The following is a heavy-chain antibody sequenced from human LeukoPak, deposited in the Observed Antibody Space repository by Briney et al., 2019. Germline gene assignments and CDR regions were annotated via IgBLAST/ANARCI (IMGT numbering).Heavy chain of an antibody. CDR1: GYTFTSYD. V-gene: IGHV1-69*04. CDR2: IIPILGIA. Sequence: ASVKVSCKASGYTFTSYDINWVRQAPGQGLEWMGRIIPILGIANYAQKFQGRVTITADKSTSTAYMELSSLRSEDTAVYYCASMSSGYDSSGTANRDWGQGTLVTVSS. J-gene: IGHJ4*02. CDR3: ASMSSGYDSSGTANRD. D-gene: IGHD3-22*01.